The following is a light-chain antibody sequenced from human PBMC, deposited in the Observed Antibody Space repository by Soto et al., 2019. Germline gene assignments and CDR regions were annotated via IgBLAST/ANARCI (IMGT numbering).Light chain of an antibody. J-gene: IGKJ1*01. CDR3: MQSIQTPWT. V-gene: IGKV2-28*01. Sequence: DIVMTQSPLSLPVTPGEPASISCRSSQSLLHSNGYNYLDWYLQKPGQSPQLLTYLGSNRASGVPDRFSGSGSGTDFTLKISRVEPEDVGVYYCMQSIQTPWTFGQGTKVEIK. CDR2: LGS. CDR1: QSLLHSNGYNY.